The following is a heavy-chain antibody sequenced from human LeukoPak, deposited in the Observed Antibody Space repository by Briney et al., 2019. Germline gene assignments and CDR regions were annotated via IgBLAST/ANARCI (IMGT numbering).Heavy chain of an antibody. Sequence: PGGSLRLSCAASGFTFSSYAMHWVRQAPGKGLEWVAVISYDGSNKYYADSVKGRFTISRDNSKNTLYLQMNSLRAEDTAVYYCAKEGDYYGSGSYYNGAFDIWGQGTMVTVSS. CDR2: ISYDGSNK. D-gene: IGHD3-10*01. CDR1: GFTFSSYA. J-gene: IGHJ3*02. V-gene: IGHV3-30-3*01. CDR3: AKEGDYYGSGSYYNGAFDI.